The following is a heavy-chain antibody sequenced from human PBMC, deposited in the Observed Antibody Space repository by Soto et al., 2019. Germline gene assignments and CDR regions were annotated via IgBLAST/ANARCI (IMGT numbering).Heavy chain of an antibody. CDR2: IIPIFNSE. V-gene: IGHV1-69*01. Sequence: QVQLVHSGAEVKKPGSSVKVSCKASGGTFSSYGISWVRQAPGQGLEWVGGIIPIFNSEKTAQKFQGRVTITAAESTSAAYIELSSVTSEDTAVYYCAIDYGGRNCYYTGMVVWAQGPTVTPSS. CDR1: GGTFSSYG. J-gene: IGHJ6*02. D-gene: IGHD4-17*01. CDR3: AIDYGGRNCYYTGMVV.